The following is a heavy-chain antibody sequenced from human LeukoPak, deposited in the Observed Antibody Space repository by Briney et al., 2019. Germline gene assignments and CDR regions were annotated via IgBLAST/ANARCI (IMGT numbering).Heavy chain of an antibody. CDR2: ISSNGGST. CDR1: GFTFSRYA. D-gene: IGHD3-10*01. CDR3: VKDSSSGSYFDY. Sequence: GGSLRLSCSASGFTFSRYAMHWVRQAPGKGLEYVSAISSNGGSTYYADSVKGRFTISRDNSRNTLHLQMSSLRVEDTAVYYCVKDSSSGSYFDYGGQGTLVTVS. V-gene: IGHV3-64D*06. J-gene: IGHJ4*02.